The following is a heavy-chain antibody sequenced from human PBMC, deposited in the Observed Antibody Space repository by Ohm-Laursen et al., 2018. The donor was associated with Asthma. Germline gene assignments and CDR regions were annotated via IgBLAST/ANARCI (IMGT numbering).Heavy chain of an antibody. Sequence: SQTLSLTCTVSGGSISSYYWSWIRQPPGKGLEWIGYIYYSGSTNYNPSLKSRVTISVDTSKNQFSLKLSSVTAADTAVYYCAKAPSYGDHWYFDLWGRGTLVTVSS. CDR2: IYYSGST. CDR1: GGSISSYY. J-gene: IGHJ2*01. CDR3: AKAPSYGDHWYFDL. V-gene: IGHV4-59*01. D-gene: IGHD4-17*01.